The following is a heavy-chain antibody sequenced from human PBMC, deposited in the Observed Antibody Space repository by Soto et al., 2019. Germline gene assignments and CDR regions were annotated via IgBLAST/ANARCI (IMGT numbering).Heavy chain of an antibody. CDR1: GGSISSGGYY. CDR3: AREGSRGNYLDY. J-gene: IGHJ4*02. Sequence: PSETLSLTCTVSGGSISSGGYYWSWIRQHPGKGLEWIGYIYYSGSTYYNPSLKSRVTISVDTSKNQFSLKLSSVTAADTAVYYCAREGSRGNYLDYWGQGTLVTVSS. V-gene: IGHV4-31*03. CDR2: IYYSGST.